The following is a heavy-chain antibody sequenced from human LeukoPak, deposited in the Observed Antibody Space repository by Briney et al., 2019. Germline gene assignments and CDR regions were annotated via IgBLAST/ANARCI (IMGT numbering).Heavy chain of an antibody. D-gene: IGHD2/OR15-2a*01. Sequence: GGSLRLSCAASGFTFNSYWMSWVRQAPGKGLEWVANINQDGSLKYYVDSVKGRFTISRDNAKNSLYLQMNSLTADDTAVYYCARERTTIVSGTTIGAYWGQGTLVTVSS. CDR2: INQDGSLK. CDR1: GFTFNSYW. J-gene: IGHJ4*02. CDR3: ARERTTIVSGTTIGAY. V-gene: IGHV3-7*01.